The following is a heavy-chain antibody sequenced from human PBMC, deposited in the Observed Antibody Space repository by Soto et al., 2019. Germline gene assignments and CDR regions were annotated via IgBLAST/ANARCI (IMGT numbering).Heavy chain of an antibody. D-gene: IGHD4-4*01. CDR3: ASINSDYVSY. CDR2: IIPIFGTA. J-gene: IGHJ4*02. V-gene: IGHV1-69*13. Sequence: ASVKVSCKASGGTFSNSTINWVRQAPGQGLEWMGGIIPIFGTANYAQKFQGRVTITADESTSTAYMELSSLRSEDTAVYYCASINSDYVSYWGQGTLVTVSS. CDR1: GGTFSNST.